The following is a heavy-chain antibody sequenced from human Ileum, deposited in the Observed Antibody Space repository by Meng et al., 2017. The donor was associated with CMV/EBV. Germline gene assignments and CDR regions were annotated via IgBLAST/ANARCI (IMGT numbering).Heavy chain of an antibody. J-gene: IGHJ4*02. V-gene: IGHV7-4-1*02. CDR3: ARDGLSGRYFDY. Sequence: QVQLVQSGSELKKPGASVKVSCKTSGYTFTSNNIIWVRQAPGQGPEWMGWIDTNTGNPTYAQGFTGRFVFSLDTSVNTAYLQISSLKAEDTAVYYCARDGLSGRYFDYWGQGTLVTVSS. D-gene: IGHD1-26*01. CDR1: GYTFTSNN. CDR2: IDTNTGNP.